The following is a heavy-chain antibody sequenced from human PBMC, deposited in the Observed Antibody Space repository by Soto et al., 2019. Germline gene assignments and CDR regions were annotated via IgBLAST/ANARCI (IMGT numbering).Heavy chain of an antibody. V-gene: IGHV4-39*01. Sequence: QLQLQESGPGLVKPSETLSLTCTVSGGSISSSSYYWGWIRQPPGKGLEWIGSIYYSGSTYYNPSLKSRVTISVDTSKNQFSLKLSSVTAADTAVYYCATRGLLSGRTFDYWGQGTLVTVSS. CDR2: IYYSGST. CDR3: ATRGLLSGRTFDY. CDR1: GGSISSSSYY. J-gene: IGHJ4*02. D-gene: IGHD1-7*01.